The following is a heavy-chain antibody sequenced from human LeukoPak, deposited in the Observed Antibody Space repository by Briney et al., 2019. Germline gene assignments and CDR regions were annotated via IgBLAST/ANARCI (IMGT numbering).Heavy chain of an antibody. J-gene: IGHJ4*02. CDR3: ARPDRIWFGELLYYFDY. CDR2: IKQDGSEK. D-gene: IGHD3-10*01. Sequence: GGSLRLSCAASGFTLSSYWMSWVRQAPRKGVPRVANIKQDGSEKYYVGSVKGRFTISRDNAKDSVYLQMDSLRGEGTGVYYCARPDRIWFGELLYYFDYWGQGTLVTVSS. V-gene: IGHV3-7*01. CDR1: GFTLSSYW.